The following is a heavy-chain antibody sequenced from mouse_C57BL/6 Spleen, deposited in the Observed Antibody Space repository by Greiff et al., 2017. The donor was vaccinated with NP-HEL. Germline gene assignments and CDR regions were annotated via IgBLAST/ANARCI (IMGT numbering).Heavy chain of an antibody. D-gene: IGHD2-4*01. CDR3: ARWGDYDPSWYFDV. J-gene: IGHJ1*03. V-gene: IGHV1-26*01. CDR2: INPNNGGT. CDR1: GYTFTDYY. Sequence: EVQLQQSGPELVKPGASVKISCKASGYTFTDYYMNWVKQSHGKSLEWIGDINPNNGGTSYNQKFKGKATLTVDKSSSTAYMELRSLTSEDSAVYYCARWGDYDPSWYFDVWGTGTTVTVSS.